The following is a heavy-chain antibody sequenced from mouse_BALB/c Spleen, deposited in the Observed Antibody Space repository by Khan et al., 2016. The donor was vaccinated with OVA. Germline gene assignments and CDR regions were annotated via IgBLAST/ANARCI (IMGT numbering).Heavy chain of an antibody. Sequence: QVQLQQSGAELVRPGTSVKLSCKASGYTFTSYWMNWVKQRPGHGLTWIGKINPSDSETHYNQMFKDKATLTVDKSSSTAYMQLSSLTSEDSAVYYCARREKYGYDPSWFAYWGQGTLVTVS. CDR1: GYTFTSYW. D-gene: IGHD2-2*01. V-gene: IGHV1-61*01. J-gene: IGHJ3*01. CDR3: ARREKYGYDPSWFAY. CDR2: INPSDSET.